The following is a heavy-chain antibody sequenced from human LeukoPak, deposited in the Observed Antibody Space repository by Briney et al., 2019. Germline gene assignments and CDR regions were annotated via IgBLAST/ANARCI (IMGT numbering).Heavy chain of an antibody. CDR3: AKSYYGSGSYLYYFDY. CDR2: ISGSGGST. V-gene: IGHV3-23*01. Sequence: PGGSLRLSCAASGFTFSSYSMNWVRQAPGKGLEWVSAISGSGGSTYYADSVKGRFTISRDNSKNTLYLQMNSLRAEDTAVYYCAKSYYGSGSYLYYFDYWGQGTLVTVSS. J-gene: IGHJ4*01. D-gene: IGHD3-10*01. CDR1: GFTFSSYS.